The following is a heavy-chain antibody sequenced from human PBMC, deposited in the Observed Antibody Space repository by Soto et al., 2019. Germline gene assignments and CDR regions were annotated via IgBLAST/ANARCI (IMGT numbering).Heavy chain of an antibody. J-gene: IGHJ5*02. CDR1: GYTFSNFA. CDR3: TRDPLYCDATAACSASYSRLDP. CDR2: INPGNGDT. Sequence: QVHLVQSGAELKRPGASVQVSCQAIGYTFSNFAVPWMRQSPGQSLEWMGWINPGNGDTQYSRNFQGRVTMTRDTSASTAYMELSSLRSEDTAVYYCTRDPLYCDATAACSASYSRLDPWGQGTLVTVSS. V-gene: IGHV1-3*01. D-gene: IGHD2-21*01.